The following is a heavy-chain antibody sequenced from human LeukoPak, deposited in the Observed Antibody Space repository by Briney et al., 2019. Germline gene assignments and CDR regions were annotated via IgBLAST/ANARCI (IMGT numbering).Heavy chain of an antibody. CDR3: ARPYSGGWYGAFNI. Sequence: TPETLSLTCTVSGDSIRSYYWSWIRQPHGKGMEWIGYFYDSGTTKYNPSLKSRVTISVDTSKNQFSLKLSSVTAADAAVYYCARPYSGGWYGAFNIWGQGTMVTVSS. J-gene: IGHJ3*02. D-gene: IGHD6-19*01. V-gene: IGHV4-59*08. CDR2: FYDSGTT. CDR1: GDSIRSYY.